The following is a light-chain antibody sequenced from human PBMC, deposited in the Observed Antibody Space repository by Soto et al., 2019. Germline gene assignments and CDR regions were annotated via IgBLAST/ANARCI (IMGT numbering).Light chain of an antibody. CDR1: QSILYSSNNKNY. CDR2: WAS. CDR3: QQYYSTPWT. V-gene: IGKV4-1*01. J-gene: IGKJ1*01. Sequence: DIVMTQSPDALAVSLGERATINCKSSQSILYSSNNKNYLAWYQQKPGHPPKLLIYWASTRESGVPDRFSGSGSGTDFPLTISSLQAEYVAVYYCQQYYSTPWTFGQGTKVDI.